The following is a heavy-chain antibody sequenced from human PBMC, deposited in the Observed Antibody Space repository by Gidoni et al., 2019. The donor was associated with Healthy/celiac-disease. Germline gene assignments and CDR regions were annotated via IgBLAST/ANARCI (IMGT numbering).Heavy chain of an antibody. CDR2: IWDDGSNK. V-gene: IGHV3-33*01. Sequence: QVQLVESGGGVVQPGRSLRLSCAASGFTFSRYGMHWVRQAPGKGLEWVAVIWDDGSNKYYADSVKGRFTISRDNSKNTLYLQMNSLRAEDTAVYYCARDGSGYYYGSGSYSPFDYWGQGTLVTVSS. J-gene: IGHJ4*02. CDR3: ARDGSGYYYGSGSYSPFDY. D-gene: IGHD3-10*01. CDR1: GFTFSRYG.